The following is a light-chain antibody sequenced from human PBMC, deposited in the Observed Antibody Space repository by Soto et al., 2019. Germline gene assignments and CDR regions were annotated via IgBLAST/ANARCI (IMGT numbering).Light chain of an antibody. J-gene: IGLJ1*01. V-gene: IGLV2-8*01. CDR2: EVT. CDR3: ASYAGSNNYV. CDR1: SSDVGGYNY. Sequence: QSVLTQPPSASGSPGQSVTISCTGTSSDVGGYNYVSWYQQHPGKAPKVLIYEVTKRPSGVPGRFSGSKSGDTASLTVSGLQSEDEATYYCASYAGSNNYVFGTGTKLTVL.